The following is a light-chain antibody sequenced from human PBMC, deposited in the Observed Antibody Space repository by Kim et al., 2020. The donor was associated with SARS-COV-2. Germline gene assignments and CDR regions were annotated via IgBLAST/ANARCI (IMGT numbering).Light chain of an antibody. V-gene: IGKV3-11*01. CDR3: QYNKT. Sequence: ATLFLSPGERATRSCRASQSVGSHLAWYQQKPGQTPRLIIYDASNRAAGIPARFSGSGSGTDLTLTITSLEPEDFAVYYCQYNKTFGQGTKVDIK. J-gene: IGKJ1*01. CDR1: QSVGSH. CDR2: DAS.